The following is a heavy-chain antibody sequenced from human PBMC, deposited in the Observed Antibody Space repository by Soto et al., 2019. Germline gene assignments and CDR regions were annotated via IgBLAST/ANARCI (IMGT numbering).Heavy chain of an antibody. J-gene: IGHJ3*01. CDR2: ISAYNGNT. CDR3: ARGGHDSSADALDF. V-gene: IGHV1-18*01. D-gene: IGHD3-22*01. Sequence: QVQLVQSGAEVKKPGASVKVSCKASSYTFTSFGIIWVRQAPGQGLEWMGWISAYNGNTNYAQRVQGRVTMSTDTSTSTAYMELRSVRSDDTAVYYCARGGHDSSADALDFWGQGTMVTVSS. CDR1: SYTFTSFG.